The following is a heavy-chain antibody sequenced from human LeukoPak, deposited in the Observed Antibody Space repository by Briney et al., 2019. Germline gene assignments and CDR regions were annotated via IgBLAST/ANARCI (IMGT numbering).Heavy chain of an antibody. CDR2: ISPDGKDT. J-gene: IGHJ4*02. CDR3: XTXXWXXEXXY. V-gene: IGHV3-74*01. Sequence: GXTXSNYWIYWVRHVPXKGXVWVSRISPDGKDTSHADSVKGRFTISRDNAKNTLYLQMNSLRAEDTAVYYXXTXXWXXEXXYWGQGTLVTVSS. CDR1: GXTXSNYW. D-gene: IGHD7-27*01.